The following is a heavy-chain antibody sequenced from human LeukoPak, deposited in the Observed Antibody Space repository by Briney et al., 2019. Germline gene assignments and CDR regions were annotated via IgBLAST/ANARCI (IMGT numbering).Heavy chain of an antibody. CDR2: ISGSGSST. J-gene: IGHJ4*02. V-gene: IGHV3-23*01. CDR1: GFTLSTYA. D-gene: IGHD3-10*01. CDR3: AKARGPYYFDY. Sequence: GGALRLSCVASGFTLSTYAMSWVRQAPGEGLEWVSAISGSGSSTYYADSVKGRFTISRDNSQNTLYLQMNSLRAEDTAVYYCAKARGPYYFDYWGQGTLVPVSS.